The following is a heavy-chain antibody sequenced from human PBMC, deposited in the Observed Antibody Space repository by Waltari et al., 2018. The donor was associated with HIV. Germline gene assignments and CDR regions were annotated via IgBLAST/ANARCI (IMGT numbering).Heavy chain of an antibody. D-gene: IGHD3-10*01. CDR1: DFSITSGHY. Sequence: QVQLQESGPGLVKPSDTLSLTCAVSDFSITSGHYWGRIRRSPGKGLEWIGSVFHSGRTFYKPSFKSRVSISVDTAKNQVSLRLSSVTAADTAVYYCARSSGSFIDYWGQGTLVTVSS. CDR3: ARSSGSFIDY. CDR2: VFHSGRT. J-gene: IGHJ4*02. V-gene: IGHV4-38-2*01.